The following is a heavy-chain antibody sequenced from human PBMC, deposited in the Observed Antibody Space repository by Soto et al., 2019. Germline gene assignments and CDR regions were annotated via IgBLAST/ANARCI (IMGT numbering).Heavy chain of an antibody. D-gene: IGHD2-21*01. J-gene: IGHJ5*02. CDR1: GAALNSGNYY. Sequence: LSLTCSVSGAALNSGNYYWSWIRQVPGKGLEWTGHIYVTGAVDYNPSLRDRITISQDTSERQFSLNLRLVTAADTAVYYCARLRIATNNYKWFDPWGQGTLVTVSS. CDR2: IYVTGAV. CDR3: ARLRIATNNYKWFDP. V-gene: IGHV4-31*03.